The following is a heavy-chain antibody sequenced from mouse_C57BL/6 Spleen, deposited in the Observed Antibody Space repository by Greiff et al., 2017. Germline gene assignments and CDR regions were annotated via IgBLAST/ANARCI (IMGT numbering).Heavy chain of an antibody. CDR1: GYTFTDYY. CDR2: INPNNGGT. V-gene: IGHV1-26*01. CDR3: AGGYGNWFAY. Sequence: EVQLQQSGPELVKPGASVKISCKASGYTFTDYYINWVKQSHGKSLEWIGDINPNNGGTSYNQKFKGKATLTVDKSSSTAYMELRSLTSEDSAVYYCAGGYGNWFAYWGQGTLVTVSA. J-gene: IGHJ3*01. D-gene: IGHD1-1*01.